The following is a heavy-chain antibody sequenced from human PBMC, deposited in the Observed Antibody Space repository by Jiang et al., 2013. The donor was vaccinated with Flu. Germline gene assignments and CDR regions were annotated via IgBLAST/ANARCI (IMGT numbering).Heavy chain of an antibody. J-gene: IGHJ4*02. CDR2: FGTA. Sequence: FGTANYAQKFQGRVTITADESTSTAYMELSSLRSEDTAVYYCARAPGGLVVVTDYFDYWGQGTPGHRLL. V-gene: IGHV1-69*01. D-gene: IGHD3-22*01. CDR3: ARAPGGLVVVTDYFDY.